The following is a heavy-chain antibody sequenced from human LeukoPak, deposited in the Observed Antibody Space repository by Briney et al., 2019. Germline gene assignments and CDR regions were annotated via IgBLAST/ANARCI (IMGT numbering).Heavy chain of an antibody. CDR2: IYNSGST. V-gene: IGHV4-59*01. CDR1: GGSISSYY. J-gene: IGHJ5*02. D-gene: IGHD3-10*01. Sequence: SETLSLTCTVSGGSISSYYWSWIRQPPGKGLEWIGYIYNSGSTNYNPSLKSRVTISVDTSKNQLSLKLSSVTAADTAVYYCARAGRPMEWFGDLTNRFDPWGQGTLVTVSS. CDR3: ARAGRPMEWFGDLTNRFDP.